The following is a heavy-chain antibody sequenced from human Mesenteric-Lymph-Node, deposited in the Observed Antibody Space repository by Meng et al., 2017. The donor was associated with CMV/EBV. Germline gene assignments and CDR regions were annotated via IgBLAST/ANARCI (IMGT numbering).Heavy chain of an antibody. J-gene: IGHJ4*02. D-gene: IGHD5-18*01. CDR1: GITFSNYA. Sequence: GGSLRLSCAASGITFSNYAMSWVRQAPGKGLEWVSGIYGGDDVTHYADSVKGRFTISRDNSKNTLYLQMNSLRAEDTAVYYCAKDTGYRPYYFDFWGQGTLVTVSS. V-gene: IGHV3-23*03. CDR3: AKDTGYRPYYFDF. CDR2: IYGGDDVT.